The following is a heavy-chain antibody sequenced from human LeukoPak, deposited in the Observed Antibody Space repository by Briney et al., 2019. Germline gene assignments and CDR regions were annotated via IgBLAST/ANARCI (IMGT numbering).Heavy chain of an antibody. Sequence: GGSLRLSCAASGFTFSSYGMHWVRQAPGKGLEWVAVISYDGSNKYYADSVKGRFTISRDNSKNTLYVQMNSLRAEDTAVYYCAKFHTVTTTYWGQGTLVTVSS. D-gene: IGHD4-11*01. V-gene: IGHV3-30*18. J-gene: IGHJ4*02. CDR1: GFTFSSYG. CDR2: ISYDGSNK. CDR3: AKFHTVTTTY.